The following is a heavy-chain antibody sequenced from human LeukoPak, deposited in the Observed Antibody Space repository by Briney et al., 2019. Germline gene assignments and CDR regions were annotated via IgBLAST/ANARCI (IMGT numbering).Heavy chain of an antibody. Sequence: SETLSLTCGVYGGSYSDYYWSWIRQPPGKGLEWIGEINHSRSTNYNPALKSRVTISLDTSKNQFSLKLNSVTAADTAVYYCARKGGGQLVNTRRWFDPWGQGTLVTVSS. CDR3: ARKGGGQLVNTRRWFDP. V-gene: IGHV4-34*01. J-gene: IGHJ5*02. CDR2: INHSRST. D-gene: IGHD6-13*01. CDR1: GGSYSDYY.